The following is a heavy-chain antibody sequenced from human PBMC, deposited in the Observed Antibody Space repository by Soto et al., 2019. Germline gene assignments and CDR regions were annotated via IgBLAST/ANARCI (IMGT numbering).Heavy chain of an antibody. CDR1: GFTFSSYA. CDR3: AKGASIAAATNYYMDV. V-gene: IGHV3-23*01. D-gene: IGHD6-13*01. J-gene: IGHJ6*03. CDR2: ISGSGGST. Sequence: PGGSLRLSCAASGFTFSSYAMSWVRQPPGKGLEWVSAISGSGGSTYYADSVMGRFTISRDNSKNTLYLQMNSLRVEDTAVYYCAKGASIAAATNYYMDVWGKGTTVTVSS.